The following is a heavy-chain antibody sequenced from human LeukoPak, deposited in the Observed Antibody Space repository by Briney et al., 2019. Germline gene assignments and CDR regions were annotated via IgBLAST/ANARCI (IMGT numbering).Heavy chain of an antibody. V-gene: IGHV4-59*01. CDR3: ARDFSAAFDI. J-gene: IGHJ3*02. D-gene: IGHD2/OR15-2a*01. CDR2: IYNTGTT. Sequence: PSETLTLTCTVSGFSIGSYYWSWVRQPPGKGLEWIGYIYNTGTTNYNPSLKSRVTISLDTSKNQFSLKLSSVTAADTAVYYCARDFSAAFDIWGQGTMVTVSS. CDR1: GFSIGSYY.